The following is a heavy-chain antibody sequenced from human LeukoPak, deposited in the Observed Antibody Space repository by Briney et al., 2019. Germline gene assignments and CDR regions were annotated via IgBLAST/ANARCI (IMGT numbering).Heavy chain of an antibody. D-gene: IGHD6-13*01. CDR2: ISWNSGSI. Sequence: GGSLRLSCAASGFTFDDYAMHWVRQAPGKGLEWVSGISWNSGSIGYADSVKGRFTISRDNAKNSLYLQMNSLRAEDTALYYCAAAGISHSAGDYWGQGTLVTVSS. CDR1: GFTFDDYA. V-gene: IGHV3-9*01. CDR3: AAAGISHSAGDY. J-gene: IGHJ4*02.